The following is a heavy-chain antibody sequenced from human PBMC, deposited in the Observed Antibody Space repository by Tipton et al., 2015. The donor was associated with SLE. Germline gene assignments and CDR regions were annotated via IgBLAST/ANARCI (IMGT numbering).Heavy chain of an antibody. CDR1: GYPFTSYG. D-gene: IGHD2-8*01. CDR2: ISNYNGNT. Sequence: QLVQSGAEVKKPGASVKVSCKASGYPFTSYGISWVRQAPGQGLEWMGWISNYNGNTNYAQNLQGRVTMTTDTSTSTAYMELRSLKSDDTAVYYCARDLTGGVDAFDIWGQGTVVTVSS. J-gene: IGHJ3*02. CDR3: ARDLTGGVDAFDI. V-gene: IGHV1-18*01.